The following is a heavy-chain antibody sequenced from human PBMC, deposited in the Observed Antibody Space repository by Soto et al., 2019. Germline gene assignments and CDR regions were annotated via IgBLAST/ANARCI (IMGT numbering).Heavy chain of an antibody. CDR3: ASATYYYDSSGHLHYYYGMDV. CDR1: GGTFSSYA. J-gene: IGHJ6*02. D-gene: IGHD3-22*01. CDR2: IIPISGTT. V-gene: IGHV1-69*13. Sequence: SVKVSCKTSGGTFSSYAINWVRQAPGQGLEWVGAIIPISGTTNYAQKFQGRVTITADESTSTAYMELSSLRSEDTAVYYCASATYYYDSSGHLHYYYGMDVWGQGTTVTVSS.